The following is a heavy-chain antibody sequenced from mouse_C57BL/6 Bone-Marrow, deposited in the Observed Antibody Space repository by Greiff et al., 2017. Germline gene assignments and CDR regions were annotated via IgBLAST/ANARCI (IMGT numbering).Heavy chain of an antibody. CDR3: EREGIYYGYDWFAY. D-gene: IGHD2-2*01. Sequence: QVQLQQSGAELARPGASVKLSCKASGYTFTSYGISWVKQRTGQGLEWIGEIYPRSGNTYYNEKFKGKATLTADKSSSTAYMELRSLTSEDSAVYFCEREGIYYGYDWFAYWGQGTLVTVSA. V-gene: IGHV1-81*01. CDR1: GYTFTSYG. J-gene: IGHJ3*01. CDR2: IYPRSGNT.